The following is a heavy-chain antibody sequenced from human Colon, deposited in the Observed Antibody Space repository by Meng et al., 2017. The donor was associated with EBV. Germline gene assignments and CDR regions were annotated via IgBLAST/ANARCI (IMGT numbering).Heavy chain of an antibody. Sequence: QWQICQWHSGRFPPSETLSRSFAFSGCSSRCDLWKWIRQPPGKELEWIGQIDHSGNTKYNPSLKSRVTISLDTSKKQFSLKVSSVTAADSAVYYCARRGPSGNFSPWSQGALVTVSS. V-gene: IGHV4-34*01. CDR3: ARRGPSGNFSP. D-gene: IGHD3-10*01. CDR2: IDHSGNT. CDR1: GCSSRCDL. J-gene: IGHJ5*02.